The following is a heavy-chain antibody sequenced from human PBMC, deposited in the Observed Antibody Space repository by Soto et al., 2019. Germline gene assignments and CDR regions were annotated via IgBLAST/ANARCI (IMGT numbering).Heavy chain of an antibody. J-gene: IGHJ6*02. V-gene: IGHV2-5*02. CDR2: IYWDGDR. CDR3: VHSRCGGDCLQSYSSHYYYGMDI. Sequence: QITLKEAGPPLVKPTQTLTLTCTFSGFSLSTGGMGVGWIRQPPGKALEWLALIYWDGDRRYRPSLISRLTIAKDTSNNQVVLTMTNMDPVDTATYYCVHSRCGGDCLQSYSSHYYYGMDIWGQGTTVTVSS. D-gene: IGHD2-21*02. CDR1: GFSLSTGGMG.